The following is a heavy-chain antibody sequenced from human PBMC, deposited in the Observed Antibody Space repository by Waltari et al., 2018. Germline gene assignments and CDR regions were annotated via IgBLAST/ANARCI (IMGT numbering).Heavy chain of an antibody. D-gene: IGHD3-10*01. V-gene: IGHV4-61*02. J-gene: IGHJ4*02. CDR1: GNSISRGSSP. CDR2: IYKSGST. CDR3: ARDRGPDVNEAMGLDY. Sequence: QVQLQESGPGLVKPSQTLSLTCPVSGNSISRGSSPWTWIRQPAGKGLECIGHIYKSGSTNYNPSLKTRLSISMNKSNNQLSLTLKSVTAADTAVYYCARDRGPDVNEAMGLDYWGQGTRVTVSS.